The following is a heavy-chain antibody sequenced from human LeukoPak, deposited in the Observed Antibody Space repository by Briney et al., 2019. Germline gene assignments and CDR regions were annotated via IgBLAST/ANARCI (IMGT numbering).Heavy chain of an antibody. CDR1: GGSISSGSYY. CDR3: ARSEAMVRGVMIFDY. CDR2: IYTSGST. Sequence: SQTLSLTCTVSGGSISSGSYYWSWIRQPAGKGLEWIGRIYTSGSTNYNPSLKSRVTIPVDTSKNQFSLKLSSVTAADTAVYYCARSEAMVRGVMIFDYWGQGTLVTVSS. V-gene: IGHV4-61*02. D-gene: IGHD3-10*01. J-gene: IGHJ4*02.